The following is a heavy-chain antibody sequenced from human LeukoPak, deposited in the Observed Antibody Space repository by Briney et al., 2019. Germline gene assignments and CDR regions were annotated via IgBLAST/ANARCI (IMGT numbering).Heavy chain of an antibody. J-gene: IGHJ4*02. V-gene: IGHV4-59*12. Sequence: SETLSLTCTVSGGSISSYYWSWIRQPPGKGLEWIGYIYYSGSTNYNPSLKSRATMSVDTSKNQFSLKLSSVTAADTAVYYCAREWRDFWSGYYNDYWGQGTLVTVSS. D-gene: IGHD3-3*01. CDR1: GGSISSYY. CDR2: IYYSGST. CDR3: AREWRDFWSGYYNDY.